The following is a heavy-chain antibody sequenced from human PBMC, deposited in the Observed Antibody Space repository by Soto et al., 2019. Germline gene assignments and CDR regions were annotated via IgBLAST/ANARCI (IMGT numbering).Heavy chain of an antibody. CDR1: GDSIRSYY. D-gene: IGHD2-2*01. J-gene: IGHJ4*02. CDR2: IYYSGYT. Sequence: SETLSLTCTVSGDSIRSYYWSWIRQPPGKGLEWIGYIYYSGYTSYNPSLKSRVTISVDTSKNQFSLKLNSVTAADTAVYYCARCFTRPYQSSPAEQYYFDSWGQGTLVTVSS. V-gene: IGHV4-59*01. CDR3: ARCFTRPYQSSPAEQYYFDS.